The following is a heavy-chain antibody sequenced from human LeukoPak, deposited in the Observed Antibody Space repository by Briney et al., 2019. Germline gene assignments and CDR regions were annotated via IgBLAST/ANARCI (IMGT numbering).Heavy chain of an antibody. CDR2: ISSSGSTI. J-gene: IGHJ4*02. CDR1: GFTFSSYA. CDR3: ARACRSTSCFDY. Sequence: GGSLRLSCAASGFTFSSYAMHWIRQAPGKGLEWVSYISSSGSTIYYADSVKGRFTISRDNAKNSLYLQMNSLRAEDTAVYYCARACRSTSCFDYWGQGTLVTVSS. V-gene: IGHV3-48*04. D-gene: IGHD2-2*01.